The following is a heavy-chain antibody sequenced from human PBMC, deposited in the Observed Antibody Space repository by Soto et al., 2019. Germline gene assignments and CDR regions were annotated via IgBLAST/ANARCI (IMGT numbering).Heavy chain of an antibody. D-gene: IGHD2-2*01. CDR1: GFSFSSDS. CDR2: ISSNSSYI. CDR3: ARDYCSSTSCYYP. J-gene: IGHJ5*02. Sequence: EVQLVESGGGLVKPGGSLRLSCAASGFSFSSDSMNWVRQAPGKGLEWVSSISSNSSYIYYADSVKGRFTISRDNAKNSLYLQMNSLRAEDTAVYYCARDYCSSTSCYYPWGQGALVTVSS. V-gene: IGHV3-21*01.